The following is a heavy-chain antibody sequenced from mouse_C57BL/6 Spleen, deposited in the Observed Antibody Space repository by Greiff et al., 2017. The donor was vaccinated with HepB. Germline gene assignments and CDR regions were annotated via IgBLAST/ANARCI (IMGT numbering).Heavy chain of an antibody. CDR2: IYPGDGDT. CDR3: AREGDYGPY. J-gene: IGHJ3*01. Sequence: VQLQESGPELVKPGASVKISCKASGYAFSSSWMNWVKQRPGKGLEWIGRIYPGDGDTNYNGKFKGKATLTADKSSSTAYMQLSSLTSEDSAVYFCAREGDYGPYWGQGTLVTVSA. V-gene: IGHV1-82*01. D-gene: IGHD2-4*01. CDR1: GYAFSSSW.